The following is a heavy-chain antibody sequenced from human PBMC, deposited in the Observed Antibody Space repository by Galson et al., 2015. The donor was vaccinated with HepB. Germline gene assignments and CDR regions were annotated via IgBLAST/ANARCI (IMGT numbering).Heavy chain of an antibody. V-gene: IGHV7-4-1*02. CDR3: ARGSSPEQWLVREYDDY. CDR1: GYTFTSYA. J-gene: IGHJ4*02. D-gene: IGHD6-19*01. Sequence: SVKVSCKASGYTFTSYAMNWVRQAPGQGLEWMGWINTNTGNPTYAQGFTGRFVFSLDTSVSTAYLQISSLKAEDTAVYYCARGSSPEQWLVREYDDYWGQGTLVTVSS. CDR2: INTNTGNP.